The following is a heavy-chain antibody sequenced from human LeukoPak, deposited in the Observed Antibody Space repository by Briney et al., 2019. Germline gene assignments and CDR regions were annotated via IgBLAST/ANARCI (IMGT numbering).Heavy chain of an antibody. J-gene: IGHJ4*02. CDR3: ARDFSGQQLARGDY. CDR2: MNPNSGNT. Sequence: GASVNVSFMASGYTFTKYDINWVGQATGQGLEWMGWMNPNSGNTGYAQKFEVRVTRTRNTPISTAYMELSRMSSQDTAVYSCARDFSGQQLARGDYWGTGTLVTVSS. V-gene: IGHV1-8*01. CDR1: GYTFTKYD. D-gene: IGHD6-13*01.